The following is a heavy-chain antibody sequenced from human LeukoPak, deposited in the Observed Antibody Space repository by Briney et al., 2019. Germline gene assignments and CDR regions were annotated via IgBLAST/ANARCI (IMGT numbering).Heavy chain of an antibody. D-gene: IGHD2-15*01. CDR2: ISGRGVNT. Sequence: QPGGSLRLSCAASGFTFTSYVMTWVRQAQGKGLEWVSAISGRGVNTYLADSVKGRFTISRDNSQNTLYLQMNSLSAEDTAVYYCAKSGAGAEFYSLDSWGQGTLVTVSS. J-gene: IGHJ4*02. CDR1: GFTFTSYV. V-gene: IGHV3-23*01. CDR3: AKSGAGAEFYSLDS.